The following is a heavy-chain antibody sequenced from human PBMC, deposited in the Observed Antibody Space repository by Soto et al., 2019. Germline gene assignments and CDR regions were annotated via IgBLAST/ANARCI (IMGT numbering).Heavy chain of an antibody. D-gene: IGHD3-22*01. CDR3: VRGPDYEGYFDY. CDR1: GTTFSNFA. CDR2: IILPFGTP. Sequence: QVRLVQSGAEVKKTESSVKVSCEASGTTFSNFAIVWVRQAPGQGLEWMGGIILPFGTPNYAQKFQGRVTISGDESMTTVYMERRGLRSGDTAVYYCVRGPDYEGYFDYWGQGTLVTVSS. J-gene: IGHJ4*02. V-gene: IGHV1-69*12.